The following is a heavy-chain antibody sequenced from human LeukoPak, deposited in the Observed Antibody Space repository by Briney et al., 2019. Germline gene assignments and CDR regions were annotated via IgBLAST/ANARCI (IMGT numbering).Heavy chain of an antibody. CDR2: IYWNDDK. J-gene: IGHJ4*02. CDR3: AHTPDYGDYLYYFDY. CDR1: GFSLSTSGVG. V-gene: IGHV2-5*01. D-gene: IGHD4-17*01. Sequence: ESGPTLVKPTQTLTLTCTFSGFSLSTSGVGVGWIRQPPGKALEWLALIYWNDDKRYSPSLKSRLTITKDTSKNQVVLTMTNMDPVDTATYYCAHTPDYGDYLYYFDYWGQGTLVTVSS.